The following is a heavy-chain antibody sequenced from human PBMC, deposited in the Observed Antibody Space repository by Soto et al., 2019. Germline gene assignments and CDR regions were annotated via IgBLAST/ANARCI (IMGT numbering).Heavy chain of an antibody. CDR2: TYYGGST. J-gene: IGHJ4*02. CDR1: GDSITSYY. D-gene: IGHD3-16*01. V-gene: IGHV4-59*01. Sequence: PSETLSLTCTVSGDSITSYYWSWIRQPPGKGLEWIGYTYYGGSTSYIPSLRSRVTISVDTSKNQFSLNLSSVTAADTAVYFCASHPNGLMGYFDYWGQGILVTVSS. CDR3: ASHPNGLMGYFDY.